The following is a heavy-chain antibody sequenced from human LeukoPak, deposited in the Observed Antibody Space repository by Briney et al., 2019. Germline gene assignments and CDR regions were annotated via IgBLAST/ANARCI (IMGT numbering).Heavy chain of an antibody. J-gene: IGHJ2*01. CDR1: GFTFSSYS. CDR2: ISSSSSYI. CDR3: AREGRRLRFRYFDL. D-gene: IGHD5-12*01. Sequence: GRSLRLSCAASGFTFSSYSMNWVRQAPGKGLEWVSSISSSSSYIYYADSVKGRFTISRDNAKNSLYLQMNSLRAEDTAVYYCAREGRRLRFRYFDLWGRGTLVTVSS. V-gene: IGHV3-21*01.